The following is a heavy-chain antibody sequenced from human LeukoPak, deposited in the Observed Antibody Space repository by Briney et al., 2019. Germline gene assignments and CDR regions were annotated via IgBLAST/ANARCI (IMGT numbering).Heavy chain of an antibody. V-gene: IGHV3-20*04. D-gene: IGHD2-8*02. CDR2: INWNGGST. CDR1: GFTFDDYG. J-gene: IGHJ4*02. CDR3: ARGTGGSYFDY. Sequence: GGSLRLSCAASGFTFDDYGTSWVRQAPGKGLEWVSGINWNGGSTGYADSVKGRFTISRDNAKNSLYLQMNSLRAEDTTLYYCARGTGGSYFDYWGQGTLVTVSS.